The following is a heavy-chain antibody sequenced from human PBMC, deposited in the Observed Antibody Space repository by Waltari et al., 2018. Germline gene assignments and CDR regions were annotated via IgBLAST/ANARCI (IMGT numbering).Heavy chain of an antibody. V-gene: IGHV4-39*01. D-gene: IGHD3-22*01. CDR1: GGSISSSSYY. Sequence: QLQLQESGPGLVKPSETLSLTCTASGGSISSSSYYRGGIRQPPGKGLEWTGSIYYSGSTYYNPSLKSRVTISVDTSKNQFSLKLSSVTAADTAVYYCASTVYYDSSGWTYYFDYWGQGTLVTVSS. CDR3: ASTVYYDSSGWTYYFDY. J-gene: IGHJ4*02. CDR2: IYYSGST.